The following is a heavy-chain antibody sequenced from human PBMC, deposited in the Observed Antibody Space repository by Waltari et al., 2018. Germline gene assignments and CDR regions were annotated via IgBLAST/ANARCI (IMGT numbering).Heavy chain of an antibody. D-gene: IGHD1-26*01. CDR3: ARLLIVGATVDY. Sequence: QVQLQESGPGLVKPSQTLSLTCTVSGGSISSGSYYWSWIRQPAGKGLEWIGRIYTSGSTNYNPSLKSRVTISVDTSKNQFSLKLSSVTAADTAVYYCARLLIVGATVDYWGQGTLVTVSS. CDR2: IYTSGST. CDR1: GGSISSGSYY. V-gene: IGHV4-61*02. J-gene: IGHJ4*02.